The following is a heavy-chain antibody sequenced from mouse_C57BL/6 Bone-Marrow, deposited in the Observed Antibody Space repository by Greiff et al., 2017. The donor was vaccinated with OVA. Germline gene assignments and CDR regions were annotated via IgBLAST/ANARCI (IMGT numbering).Heavy chain of an antibody. CDR3: ARDDYGSSYFDD. Sequence: QVQLQQPGAELVKPGASVKLSCKASGYTFTSYWMQWVKQRPGQGLVWIGEIDPSDSYTNYNQKFKGKATLTVDTSSSTAYMQLSSLTSEDSAVYYCARDDYGSSYFDDWGQGTTLTVSS. D-gene: IGHD1-1*01. J-gene: IGHJ2*01. V-gene: IGHV1-50*01. CDR1: GYTFTSYW. CDR2: IDPSDSYT.